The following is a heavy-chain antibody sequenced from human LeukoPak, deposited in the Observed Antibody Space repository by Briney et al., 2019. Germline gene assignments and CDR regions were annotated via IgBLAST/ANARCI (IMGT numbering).Heavy chain of an antibody. D-gene: IGHD2-2*02. J-gene: IGHJ6*03. CDR2: IYYSGST. CDR1: GYSISSGYY. Sequence: PSETLSLTCTVSGYSISSGYYWGWIRQPPGKGLEWIGSIYYSGSTYYNPSLKSRVTISVDTSKNQFSLKLSSVTAADTAVYYCSRVVVPAAIRLYYYMDVWGKGTTVTVSS. V-gene: IGHV4-38-2*02. CDR3: SRVVVPAAIRLYYYMDV.